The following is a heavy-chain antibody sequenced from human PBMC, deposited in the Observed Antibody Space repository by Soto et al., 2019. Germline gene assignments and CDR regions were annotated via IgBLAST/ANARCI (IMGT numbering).Heavy chain of an antibody. V-gene: IGHV4-34*01. Sequence: SETLSLTCAVYGGSFSGYYWSWIRQPPGKGLEWIGEINHSGSTNYNPSLKSRVTISVDTSKNQFSLKLSSVTAADTAVYYCARVNSSHFDYWGQGTLVTVSS. J-gene: IGHJ4*02. CDR1: GGSFSGYY. D-gene: IGHD6-13*01. CDR3: ARVNSSHFDY. CDR2: INHSGST.